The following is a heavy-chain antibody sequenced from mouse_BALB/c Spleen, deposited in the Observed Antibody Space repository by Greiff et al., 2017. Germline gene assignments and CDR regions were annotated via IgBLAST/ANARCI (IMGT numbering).Heavy chain of an antibody. J-gene: IGHJ4*01. Sequence: VQLKESGAELVRSGASVKLSCTASGFNIKDYYMHWVKQRPEQGLEWIGWIDPENGDTEYAPKFQGKATMTADTSSNTAYLQLSSLTSEDTAVYYCNACNYGSHYAMDYWGQGTSVTVSS. D-gene: IGHD1-1*01. CDR1: GFNIKDYY. V-gene: IGHV14-4*02. CDR2: IDPENGDT. CDR3: NACNYGSHYAMDY.